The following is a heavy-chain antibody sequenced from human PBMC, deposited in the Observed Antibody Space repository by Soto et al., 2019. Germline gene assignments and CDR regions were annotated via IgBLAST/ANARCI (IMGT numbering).Heavy chain of an antibody. CDR1: GFTFSSYG. J-gene: IGHJ1*01. D-gene: IGHD6-19*01. CDR2: IWYDGSNK. Sequence: QVQLVESGGGVVQPGRSLRLSCAASGFTFSSYGMHWVRQAPGKGLEWVAVIWYDGSNKYYADSVKGRFTISRDNSKNTLYLQMNSLRAEDTAVYYCARASRGIAVADQYFQHWGQGTLVTVSS. CDR3: ARASRGIAVADQYFQH. V-gene: IGHV3-33*01.